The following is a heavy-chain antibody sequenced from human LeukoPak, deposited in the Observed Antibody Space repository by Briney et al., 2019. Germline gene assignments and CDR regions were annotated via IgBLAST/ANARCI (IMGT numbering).Heavy chain of an antibody. J-gene: IGHJ4*02. CDR2: INSDGSST. CDR3: ARGFGYSSGWYVS. CDR1: GFTFSSYG. V-gene: IGHV3-74*01. Sequence: GGSLRLSCAASGFTFSSYGMHWVRQAPGKGLEWVSCINSDGSSTSYADSVKGRFTISRDNAKNTLYLQMNSLRAEDTAVYYCARGFGYSSGWYVSWGQGTLVTVSS. D-gene: IGHD6-19*01.